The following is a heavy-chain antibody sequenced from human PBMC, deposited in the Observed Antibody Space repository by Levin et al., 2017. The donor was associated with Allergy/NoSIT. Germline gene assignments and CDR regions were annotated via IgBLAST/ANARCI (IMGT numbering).Heavy chain of an antibody. CDR3: ASPYCTGGVCYKYAFDI. J-gene: IGHJ3*02. V-gene: IGHV1-18*01. CDR1: GSTFTSYG. Sequence: GGSLRLSCKASGSTFTSYGISWVRQAPGQGLEWMGWISAYNGNTNYAQKLQGRVTMTTDTSTSTAYMELRSLRSDDTAVYYCASPYCTGGVCYKYAFDIWGQGTMVTVSS. CDR2: ISAYNGNT. D-gene: IGHD2-8*02.